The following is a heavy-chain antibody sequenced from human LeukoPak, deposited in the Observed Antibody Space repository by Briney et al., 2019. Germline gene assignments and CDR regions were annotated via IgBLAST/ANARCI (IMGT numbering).Heavy chain of an antibody. V-gene: IGHV4-4*02. CDR2: IYHSGST. D-gene: IGHD6-6*01. CDR1: GGSISSSNW. Sequence: SETLSLTCAVSGGSISSSNWWSWVRQPPGKGLEWIGEIYHSGSTNYNPSLKSRVTISVDKSKNQFSLKLSSVTAADTAVYYCARDEIAGIAARTPFRYWGQGTLVTVSS. J-gene: IGHJ4*02. CDR3: ARDEIAGIAARTPFRY.